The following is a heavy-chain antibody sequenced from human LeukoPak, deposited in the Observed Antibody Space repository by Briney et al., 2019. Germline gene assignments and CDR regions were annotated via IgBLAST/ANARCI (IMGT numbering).Heavy chain of an antibody. V-gene: IGHV3-23*01. Sequence: PGGSLRLSCAASRFTFSSYAMSSVRQAPGKGLEWVSAISGSGGSTYYADSVKGRFTISRDNSKNTLYLQMNSLRAEDTAVYYCAKDQGIVVVIATNFDYWGRGTLVTVSS. CDR2: ISGSGGST. D-gene: IGHD2-21*01. CDR3: AKDQGIVVVIATNFDY. CDR1: RFTFSSYA. J-gene: IGHJ4*02.